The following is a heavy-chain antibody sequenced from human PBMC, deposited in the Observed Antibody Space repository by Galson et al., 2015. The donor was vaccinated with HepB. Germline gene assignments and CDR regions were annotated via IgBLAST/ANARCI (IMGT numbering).Heavy chain of an antibody. Sequence: SLRLSCAASGFTFNSYAMTWVRQAPGKGLEWVSAISGSGGSTYYADSVKGRFTISRDNSKNTLYLQMNSLRAEDTAVYYCAKDRSRYGDSIVGDYWGQGTLVTVSS. CDR2: ISGSGGST. CDR3: AKDRSRYGDSIVGDY. J-gene: IGHJ4*02. D-gene: IGHD4-17*01. V-gene: IGHV3-23*01. CDR1: GFTFNSYA.